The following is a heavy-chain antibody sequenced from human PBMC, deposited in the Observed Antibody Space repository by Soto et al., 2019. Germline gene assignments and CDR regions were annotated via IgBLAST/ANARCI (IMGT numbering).Heavy chain of an antibody. CDR1: GGTFSSYA. J-gene: IGHJ3*01. V-gene: IGHV1-69*12. D-gene: IGHD1-26*01. CDR3: ARVGGPRVYDAFDL. Sequence: QVQLVQSGAEVKKPGSSVKVSCKASGGTFSSYAISWVRQAPGQGLEWMGGIIPIFGTANYAQKFQGRVRITADESPSNAYMELSSLRSEDTAVYYCARVGGPRVYDAFDLWGQGTMVTVSS. CDR2: IIPIFGTA.